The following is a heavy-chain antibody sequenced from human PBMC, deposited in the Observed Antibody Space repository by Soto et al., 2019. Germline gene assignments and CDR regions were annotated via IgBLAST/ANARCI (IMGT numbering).Heavy chain of an antibody. CDR2: IYYRGST. Sequence: QLQLQKTGPGLVKPSETLSITCTVSGGSISSSSYYWGWIRQPPGKGLEWIGSIYYRGSTYYNPSLKSRVTISVDTSMNQFSLKLSSVTAADTAVYYCARGNYDFWSGPYYFDYWGQGTLVTVSS. CDR3: ARGNYDFWSGPYYFDY. CDR1: GGSISSSSYY. J-gene: IGHJ4*02. V-gene: IGHV4-39*01. D-gene: IGHD3-3*01.